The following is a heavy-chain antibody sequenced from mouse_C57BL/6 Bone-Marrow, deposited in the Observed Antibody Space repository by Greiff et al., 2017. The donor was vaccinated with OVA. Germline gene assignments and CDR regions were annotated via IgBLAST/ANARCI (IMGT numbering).Heavy chain of an antibody. CDR1: GFTFSSYG. CDR3: ARKGLRRSWFAY. D-gene: IGHD2-4*01. CDR2: ISSGGSYT. J-gene: IGHJ3*01. Sequence: EVKLMESGGDLVKPGGSLKLSCAASGFTFSSYGMSWVRQPPDKRLEWVATISSGGSYTYYPDSVKGRFTISRDNAKNTLYLQMSSLKSEDTAMYYCARKGLRRSWFAYWGQGTLVTVSA. V-gene: IGHV5-6*01.